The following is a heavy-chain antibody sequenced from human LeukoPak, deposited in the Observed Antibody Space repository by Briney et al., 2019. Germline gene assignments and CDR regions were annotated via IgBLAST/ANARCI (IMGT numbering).Heavy chain of an antibody. CDR1: GDSINSYH. CDR3: ARHRGYLLDAFDT. D-gene: IGHD2/OR15-2a*01. Sequence: SETLSLTCTISGDSINSYHWSWLRQPPGSKLEWIGYFYYSGVTNYNPSLKSRVTMSLDTSKNQFSLKLSSVTAADTAVYYCARHRGYLLDAFDTWGQGTMVSVSS. CDR2: FYYSGVT. J-gene: IGHJ3*02. V-gene: IGHV4-59*08.